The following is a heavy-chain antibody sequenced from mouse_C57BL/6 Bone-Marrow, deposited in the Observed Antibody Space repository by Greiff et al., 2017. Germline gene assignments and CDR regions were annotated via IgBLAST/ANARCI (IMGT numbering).Heavy chain of an antibody. Sequence: EVQLQQSGPELVKPGASVKISCKASGYSFTDYSMNWVKQSNGKGLEWIGVINPNYGATSYNQKFKGKATLTVDQSSSTAYMQLNSLTSEDSAVXYCASAEAYCYSIYWYFDVWGTGTTVTVSS. CDR2: INPNYGAT. V-gene: IGHV1-39*01. CDR3: ASAEAYCYSIYWYFDV. CDR1: GYSFTDYS. J-gene: IGHJ1*03. D-gene: IGHD2-5*01.